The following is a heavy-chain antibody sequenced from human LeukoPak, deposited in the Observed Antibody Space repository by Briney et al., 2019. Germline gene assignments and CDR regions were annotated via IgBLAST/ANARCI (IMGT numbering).Heavy chain of an antibody. V-gene: IGHV3-11*04. D-gene: IGHD1-26*01. CDR3: ARDPYSGNYGNYYYYYMDV. CDR2: ISSSGSTI. CDR1: GFTFSDYY. Sequence: GGSLRLSCAASGFTFSDYYMSWIRQAPGKGLEWVSYISSSGSTIYYADSVKGRFTISRDNAKNSLYLQMDSLGPEDTAVYYCARDPYSGNYGNYYYYYMDVWGKGTTVTISS. J-gene: IGHJ6*03.